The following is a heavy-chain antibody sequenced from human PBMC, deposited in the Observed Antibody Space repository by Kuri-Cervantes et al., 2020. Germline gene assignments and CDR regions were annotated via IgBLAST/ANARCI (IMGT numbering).Heavy chain of an antibody. CDR2: IYPGDSDT. CDR1: GYSFTSYW. CDR3: ARRQPSEAFDI. V-gene: IGHV5-51*01. Sequence: GESLKISCKGSGYSFTSYWIGWVRQMPGKGLEWMGIIYPGDSDTRYGPSFQGQVTISADKSISTAYLQWSSLRASDTAMYYCARRQPSEAFDIWGQGTMVTVSS. J-gene: IGHJ3*02. D-gene: IGHD6-13*01.